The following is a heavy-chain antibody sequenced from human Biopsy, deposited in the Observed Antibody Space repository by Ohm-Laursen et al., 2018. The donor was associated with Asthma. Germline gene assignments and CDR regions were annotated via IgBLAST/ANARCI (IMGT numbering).Heavy chain of an antibody. CDR1: GDSIDSGDYS. D-gene: IGHD2-21*02. J-gene: IGHJ4*02. CDR3: ARGWNCGGDCYSLDS. CDR2: IYRNGDS. V-gene: IGHV4-30-2*06. Sequence: SQTLSLTCAVSGDSIDSGDYSWTWIRQSPGGGLEWIGYIYRNGDSYYNPTLKNRFTNSIDRSKNQFSLRLRSVTAADTAVYYCARGWNCGGDCYSLDSWGQGTLVTVSS.